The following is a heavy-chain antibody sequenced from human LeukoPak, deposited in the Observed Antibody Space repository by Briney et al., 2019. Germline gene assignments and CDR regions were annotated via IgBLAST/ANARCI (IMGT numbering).Heavy chain of an antibody. CDR1: GYSISSGYY. J-gene: IGHJ4*02. CDR2: IYHSGST. Sequence: SETLSLTCTVSGYSISSGYYWGWIRQPPGKGLEWIGSIYHSGSTYYNPSLKSRVTISVDTSKNQFSLKLSSVTAADTAVYYCARVGAGYSNSWGFFYFDYWGQGTLVTVSS. CDR3: ARVGAGYSNSWGFFYFDY. D-gene: IGHD6-13*01. V-gene: IGHV4-38-2*02.